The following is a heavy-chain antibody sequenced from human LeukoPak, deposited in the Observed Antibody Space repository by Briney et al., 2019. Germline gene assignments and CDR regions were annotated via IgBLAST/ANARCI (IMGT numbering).Heavy chain of an antibody. V-gene: IGHV3-30*02. CDR3: AKTDY. J-gene: IGHJ4*02. Sequence: PGGSLRLSCAASGFTFSNYGIXXXXXXXGKGLEWVAFIQXXXXXKXYAXSXXXRXXXSXDNSXXTLFLQMNSLRAEDTAVYYCAKTDYWGQGTLVTVSS. CDR1: GFTFSNYG. CDR2: IQXXXXXK.